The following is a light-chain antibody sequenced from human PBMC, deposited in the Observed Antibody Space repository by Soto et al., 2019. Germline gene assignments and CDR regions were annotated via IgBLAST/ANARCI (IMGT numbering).Light chain of an antibody. CDR3: QQFDNLPLT. CDR2: DAS. CDR1: QDISKY. V-gene: IGKV1-33*01. Sequence: DIQTTQSPSSMSASLVDRVTITGQASQDISKYLNWYHQTRGQAPKPLTYDASNLETGVPSRFSGSGSGTDFTFTISRLQPEDIKTYYCQQFDNLPLTFGGGTQVDI. J-gene: IGKJ4*01.